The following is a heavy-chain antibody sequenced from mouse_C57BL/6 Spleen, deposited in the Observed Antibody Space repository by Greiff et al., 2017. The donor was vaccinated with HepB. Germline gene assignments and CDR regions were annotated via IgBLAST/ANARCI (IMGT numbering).Heavy chain of an antibody. J-gene: IGHJ4*01. CDR3: ARDTDGGYAMDY. Sequence: EVMLVESEGGLVQPGSSMKLSCTASGFTFSDYYMAWVRQVPEKGLEWVANINYDGSSTYYLDSLKSRFIISRDNAKNILYLQMSSLKSEDTATYYCARDTDGGYAMDYWGQGTSVTVSS. D-gene: IGHD1-1*01. V-gene: IGHV5-16*01. CDR1: GFTFSDYY. CDR2: INYDGSST.